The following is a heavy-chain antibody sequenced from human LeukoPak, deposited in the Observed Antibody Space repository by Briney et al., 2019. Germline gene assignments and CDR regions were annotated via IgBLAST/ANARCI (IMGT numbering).Heavy chain of an antibody. Sequence: ASVKVSCKASGYTFTSYGISWVRQAPGQGLEWMGWISAYNGNTNYAQKLQGRVTMTTDTSTSTAYMELRSLRSDDTAVYYCARDWAGKYYYDSSGYYPTPDFDYWGQGTLVTVSS. CDR3: ARDWAGKYYYDSSGYYPTPDFDY. CDR1: GYTFTSYG. CDR2: ISAYNGNT. J-gene: IGHJ4*02. V-gene: IGHV1-18*01. D-gene: IGHD3-22*01.